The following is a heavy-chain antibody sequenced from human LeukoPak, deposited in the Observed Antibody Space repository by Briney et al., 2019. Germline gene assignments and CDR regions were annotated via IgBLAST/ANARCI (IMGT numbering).Heavy chain of an antibody. CDR2: INPSGGST. CDR1: GYTFTSYY. J-gene: IGHJ5*02. Sequence: ASVKVSCKASGYTFTSYYMHWVRQAPGQGLEWMGIINPSGGSTSYAQKFQGRVTMTRDTSTSTVYMELSSLRSEDTAVYYCARMRKSGQLRTNNPGYNWFDPWGQGTLVTVSS. D-gene: IGHD2-2*01. V-gene: IGHV1-46*01. CDR3: ARMRKSGQLRTNNPGYNWFDP.